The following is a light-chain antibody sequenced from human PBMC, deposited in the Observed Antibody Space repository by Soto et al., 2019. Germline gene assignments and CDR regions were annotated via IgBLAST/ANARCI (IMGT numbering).Light chain of an antibody. Sequence: QSVLTQPPSVSAAPGQKVTISCSGSSSNIGNNYVFWYQQLPGTAPKLLIYDNDKRPSGIPDRFSGSKSGTSATLGITGLQTGDEADYYCATWDSSRSVGVFGGGTKLTVL. J-gene: IGLJ2*01. CDR2: DND. V-gene: IGLV1-51*01. CDR1: SSNIGNNY. CDR3: ATWDSSRSVGV.